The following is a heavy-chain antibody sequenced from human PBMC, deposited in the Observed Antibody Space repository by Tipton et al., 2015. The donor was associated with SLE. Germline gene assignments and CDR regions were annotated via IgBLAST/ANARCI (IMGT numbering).Heavy chain of an antibody. Sequence: TLSLTCTVSGDSITSGGYYWGWIRQAPGKGLEWIGSISYSGNTYYNPSLKSRLTLSIDTSKNQFSLKLSSVTAADTAVYYCVRLELPATKADYWGPGTLVTVSS. D-gene: IGHD5-24*01. J-gene: IGHJ4*02. CDR1: GDSITSGGYY. CDR3: VRLELPATKADY. CDR2: ISYSGNT. V-gene: IGHV4-39*07.